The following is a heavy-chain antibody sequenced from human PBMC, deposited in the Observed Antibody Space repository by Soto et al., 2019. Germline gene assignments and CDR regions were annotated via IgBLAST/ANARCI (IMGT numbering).Heavy chain of an antibody. V-gene: IGHV1-2*02. CDR1: GYTFTGYY. CDR2: INPNSGGT. J-gene: IGHJ6*02. CDR3: ARQRRSSTRSLYGMDV. Sequence: ASVKVTCKASGYTFTGYYMHWVRQAPGQGLEWMGWINPNSGGTNYAQKFQGRVTMTRDTSISTAYMELSRLRSDDTAVYYCARQRRSSTRSLYGMDVWGQVTTVTVSS. D-gene: IGHD2-2*01.